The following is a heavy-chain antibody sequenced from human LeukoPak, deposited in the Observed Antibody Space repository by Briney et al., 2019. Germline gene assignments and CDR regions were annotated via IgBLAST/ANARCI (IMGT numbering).Heavy chain of an antibody. V-gene: IGHV4-39*07. CDR2: IYYSGST. J-gene: IGHJ4*02. D-gene: IGHD2-15*01. CDR3: AIEKDGGGSYIPSGY. Sequence: PSETLSLTCTVSGGSTSSSSYYWGWIRQPPGKGLEWIGSIYYSGSTYYNPSLKSRVTISVDTSKNQFSLKLSSVTAADTAVYYCAIEKDGGGSYIPSGYWGQGTLVTVSS. CDR1: GGSTSSSSYY.